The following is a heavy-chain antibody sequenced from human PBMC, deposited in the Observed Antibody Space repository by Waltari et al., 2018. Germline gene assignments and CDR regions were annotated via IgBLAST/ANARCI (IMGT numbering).Heavy chain of an antibody. D-gene: IGHD5-18*01. V-gene: IGHV4-31*03. CDR3: ARSGYRYGWGYYYGMDV. J-gene: IGHJ6*02. CDR1: GGSISSEGFY. Sequence: QVQLQESGPGLVKSSQTLSLTCSVSGGSISSEGFYWSWIRQQPGKGLEWTGYIANSGTYYNPSLKSRVTISRDTSKNQIFLKLSSVTAADTAVYYCARSGYRYGWGYYYGMDVWGQGTTVTVSS. CDR2: IANSGT.